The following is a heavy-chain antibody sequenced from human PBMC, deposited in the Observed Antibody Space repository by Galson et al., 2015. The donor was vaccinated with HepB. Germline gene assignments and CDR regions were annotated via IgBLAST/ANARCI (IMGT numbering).Heavy chain of an antibody. CDR3: ARSPIVGATTSVVFDY. J-gene: IGHJ4*02. CDR2: IDWDDDK. Sequence: PALVKPTQTLTLTCTFSGFSLSTSGMCVSWIRQPPGKALEWLARIDWDDDKYYSTSLKTRLTISKDTSKNQVVLTMTNMDPVDTATYYCARSPIVGATTSVVFDYWGQGTLVTVSS. V-gene: IGHV2-70*11. D-gene: IGHD1-26*01. CDR1: GFSLSTSGMC.